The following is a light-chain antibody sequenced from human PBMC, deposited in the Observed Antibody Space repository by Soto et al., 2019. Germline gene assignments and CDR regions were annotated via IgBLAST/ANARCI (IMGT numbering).Light chain of an antibody. CDR1: QTFLTN. J-gene: IGKJ1*01. Sequence: EIVMTQSPATLSVSPGERATLSFRASQTFLTNLAWYQQKPGQAPRLLISDASNRAADIPDRFSGSGSGTDFTLTINRLEPEDFAVYYCQQYAGSPRTFGQGTKVDIK. CDR2: DAS. CDR3: QQYAGSPRT. V-gene: IGKV3-20*01.